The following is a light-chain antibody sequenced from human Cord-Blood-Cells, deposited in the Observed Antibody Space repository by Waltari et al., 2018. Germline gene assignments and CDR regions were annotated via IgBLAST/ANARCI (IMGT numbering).Light chain of an antibody. J-gene: IGLJ1*01. CDR3: CSYAGSSTFV. Sequence: QSALTQPASVSGSPGQSITISCPVTSSDVGSYNLASWYQQHPGKPPKLMIYEVSKRPSGVSNRFSGSKSGNTASLTISGLQAEDEADYYCCSYAGSSTFVFGTGTKVTVL. CDR2: EVS. CDR1: SSDVGSYNL. V-gene: IGLV2-23*02.